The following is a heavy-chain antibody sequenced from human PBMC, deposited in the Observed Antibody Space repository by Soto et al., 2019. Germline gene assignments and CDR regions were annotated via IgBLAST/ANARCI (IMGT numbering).Heavy chain of an antibody. V-gene: IGHV1-18*01. J-gene: IGHJ4*02. D-gene: IGHD2-15*01. CDR2: ISAYSGNA. CDR3: ARVSDIVRHFGY. CDR1: GYTFTNYG. Sequence: QVQLVQSGAEVKKPGASVKVSCKASGYTFTNYGISWVRQAPGQGLEWMGWISAYSGNANYAQKLQGRVAMTTDTSTSTAYMELRSLTSDDTAVYYCARVSDIVRHFGYWGQGTLVTVSS.